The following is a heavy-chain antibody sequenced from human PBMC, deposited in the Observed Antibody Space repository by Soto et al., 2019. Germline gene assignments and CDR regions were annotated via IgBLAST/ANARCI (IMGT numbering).Heavy chain of an antibody. D-gene: IGHD3-3*01. CDR3: ARLSYYDFSSGYNDY. CDR1: GGSISSSSYY. CDR2: IYYSGST. V-gene: IGHV4-39*01. J-gene: IGHJ4*02. Sequence: SETLSLTCTVSGGSISSSSYYWGWIRQPPGKGLEWIGSIYYSGSTYYNPSLKSRVTISVDTSKNQFSLKLSSVTAADTAVYYCARLSYYDFSSGYNDYWGQGTLVTVSS.